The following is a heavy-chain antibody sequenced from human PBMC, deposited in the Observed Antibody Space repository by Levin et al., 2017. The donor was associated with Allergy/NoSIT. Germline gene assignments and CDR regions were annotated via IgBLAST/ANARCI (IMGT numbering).Heavy chain of an antibody. CDR1: GFTFSSYA. Sequence: GGSLRLSCAASGFTFSSYAMSWVRQAPGKGLEWVSAISGSGGSTYYADSVKGRFTISRDNSKNTLYLQMNSLRAEDTAVYYCAKDRPLGLRYFDWLFTGGAFDIWGQGTMVTVSS. CDR3: AKDRPLGLRYFDWLFTGGAFDI. J-gene: IGHJ3*02. CDR2: ISGSGGST. D-gene: IGHD3-9*01. V-gene: IGHV3-23*01.